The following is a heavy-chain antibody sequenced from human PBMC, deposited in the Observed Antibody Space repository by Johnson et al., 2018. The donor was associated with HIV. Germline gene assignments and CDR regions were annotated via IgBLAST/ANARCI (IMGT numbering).Heavy chain of an antibody. Sequence: QVQLVESGGGVLRPGGSLRLSCEGFRFIFDDYGLSWVRQAPGKGLEWVSVIYSGGSTYYADSVKGRFTISRDNSKNTLYLQMNSLRAEDTAVYYCAKDLRHGYSDYDPGSPGGGFDIWGQGTMVTVSS. V-gene: IGHV3-NL1*01. CDR1: RFIFDDYG. J-gene: IGHJ3*02. D-gene: IGHD5-12*01. CDR2: IYSGGST. CDR3: AKDLRHGYSDYDPGSPGGGFDI.